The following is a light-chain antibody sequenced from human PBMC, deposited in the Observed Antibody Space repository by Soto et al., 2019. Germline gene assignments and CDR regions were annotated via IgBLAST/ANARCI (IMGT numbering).Light chain of an antibody. Sequence: IVMTQSPATLSVSPGERASLSCRASQSVSTNLAWYQQKPGQAPRLLIYDASNRATGIPARFSGSGSGTDFTLTISSLEPEDFAVYYCQQRSNWWTFGQGTKVDIK. CDR1: QSVSTN. J-gene: IGKJ1*01. V-gene: IGKV3-11*01. CDR3: QQRSNWWT. CDR2: DAS.